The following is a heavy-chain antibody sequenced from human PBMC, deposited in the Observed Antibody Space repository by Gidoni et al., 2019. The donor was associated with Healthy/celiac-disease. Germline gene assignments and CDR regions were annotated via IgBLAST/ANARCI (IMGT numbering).Heavy chain of an antibody. D-gene: IGHD6-19*01. J-gene: IGHJ5*02. Sequence: QLQLQESGPGLVKPSETLSLTCTVSGGSISSSSYYWGWIRQPPGKGLEWIGSIYYSGSTYYNPSLKSRVTISVDTSKNQFSLKLSSVTAADTAVYYCARHFSYSSGRYGKYNWFDPWGQGTLVTVSS. CDR3: ARHFSYSSGRYGKYNWFDP. V-gene: IGHV4-39*01. CDR2: IYYSGST. CDR1: GGSISSSSYY.